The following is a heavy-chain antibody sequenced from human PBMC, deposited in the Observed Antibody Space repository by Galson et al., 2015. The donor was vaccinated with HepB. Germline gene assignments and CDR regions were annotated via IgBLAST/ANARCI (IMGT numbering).Heavy chain of an antibody. CDR3: ARVTGIAAAGTWDYYYGMDV. D-gene: IGHD6-13*01. V-gene: IGHV4-59*01. J-gene: IGHJ6*02. CDR1: GGSISSYY. CDR2: IYYSGST. Sequence: SETLSLTCTVSGGSISSYYWSWIRQPPGKGLEWIGYIYYSGSTNYNPSLKSRVTISVDTSKNQFSLKLSSVTAADTAVYHCARVTGIAAAGTWDYYYGMDVWGQGTTVTVSS.